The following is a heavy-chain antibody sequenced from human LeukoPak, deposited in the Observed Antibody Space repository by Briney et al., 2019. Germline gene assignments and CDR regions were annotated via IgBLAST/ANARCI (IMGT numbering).Heavy chain of an antibody. V-gene: IGHV5-51*01. Sequence: GESLKISCKGSGYSFTSYWIGWVRQMPGKGLEWMGMIYPGDSDTRYSPSFQGQVTISADKSISTAYLQWSSLKASDTAMYYCARRERYCSGGSCYSFDYWGQGTLVTVSS. CDR2: IYPGDSDT. J-gene: IGHJ4*02. CDR3: ARRERYCSGGSCYSFDY. CDR1: GYSFTSYW. D-gene: IGHD2-15*01.